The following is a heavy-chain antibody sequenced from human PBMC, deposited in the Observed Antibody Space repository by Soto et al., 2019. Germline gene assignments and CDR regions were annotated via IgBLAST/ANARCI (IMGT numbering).Heavy chain of an antibody. CDR1: GGSISSGDYY. D-gene: IGHD2-2*01. V-gene: IGHV4-30-4*01. Sequence: PSETLSLTCTVSGGSISSGDYYWRWIRQPPGKGLEWIGYIYYSGSTYYNPSLKSRATISVDTSKNQFSLKLSSVTAADTAVYYCARVVPAASDAFDIWGQGTMVTVSS. CDR2: IYYSGST. J-gene: IGHJ3*02. CDR3: ARVVPAASDAFDI.